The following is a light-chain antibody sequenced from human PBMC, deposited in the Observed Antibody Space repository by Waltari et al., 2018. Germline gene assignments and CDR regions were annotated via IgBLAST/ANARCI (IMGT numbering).Light chain of an antibody. CDR1: QSIRSY. CDR2: TAS. V-gene: IGKV1-39*01. Sequence: DIQMTQSPSSLSASVGDRVTITCRASQSIRSYLNWYQQKPEKAPKLLIYTASSLQSGVPSRFSGSGSGTDVTLTISSLQPEDFSTYYCQQSYSTPAFGQGTKVEIK. J-gene: IGKJ1*01. CDR3: QQSYSTPA.